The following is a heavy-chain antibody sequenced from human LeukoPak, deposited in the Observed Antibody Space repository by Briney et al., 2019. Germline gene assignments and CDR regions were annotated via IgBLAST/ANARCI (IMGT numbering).Heavy chain of an antibody. Sequence: GGSLRLSCAASGFTFSSYSMNWVRQAPGKGLEWVSSISSSSSYIYYADSVKGRSTISRDNAKNSLYLQMNSLRAEDTAVYYCARDARDSSGYYDWFDPWGQGTPVTVSS. J-gene: IGHJ5*02. CDR3: ARDARDSSGYYDWFDP. CDR2: ISSSSSYI. V-gene: IGHV3-21*01. D-gene: IGHD3-22*01. CDR1: GFTFSSYS.